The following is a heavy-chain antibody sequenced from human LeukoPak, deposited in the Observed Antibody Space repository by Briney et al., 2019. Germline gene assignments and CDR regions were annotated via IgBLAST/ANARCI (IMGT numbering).Heavy chain of an antibody. Sequence: SETLSLTCTVSGGSISSYYWSWIRQPAGKGLEWIGRMHTSGSTNYNPSLKSRVTISIDTSKNQFSLKLSSVTAADTAVYYCARHGEYYDYVWGSYRYSLLDYWGQGTLVTVPS. J-gene: IGHJ4*02. CDR3: ARHGEYYDYVWGSYRYSLLDY. CDR2: MHTSGST. CDR1: GGSISSYY. V-gene: IGHV4-4*07. D-gene: IGHD3-16*02.